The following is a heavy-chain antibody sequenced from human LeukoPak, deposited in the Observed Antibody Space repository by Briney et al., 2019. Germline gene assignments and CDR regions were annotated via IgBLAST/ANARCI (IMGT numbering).Heavy chain of an antibody. CDR2: IYYSGST. J-gene: IGHJ4*02. D-gene: IGHD1-26*01. Sequence: KTSETLSLTCTVSGGSISSSSYYWDWIRQPPGKGLEWIGSIYYSGSTYYNPSLKGRVAISVDTSKNQFSLKLSSVTAADTAVYYCATLNSGSLPDWGQGTLVTVSS. V-gene: IGHV4-39*01. CDR1: GGSISSSSYY. CDR3: ATLNSGSLPD.